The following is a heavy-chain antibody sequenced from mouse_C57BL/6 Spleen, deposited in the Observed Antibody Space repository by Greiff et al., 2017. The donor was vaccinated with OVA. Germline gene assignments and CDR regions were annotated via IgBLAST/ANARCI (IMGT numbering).Heavy chain of an antibody. CDR3: ARPYYNYGGAMDY. J-gene: IGHJ4*01. D-gene: IGHD2-12*01. CDR2: INPSSGYT. V-gene: IGHV1-4*01. CDR1: GYTFTSYT. Sequence: QVQLQQSGADLARPGASVKMSCKASGYTFTSYTMHWVKQRPGQGLEWIGYINPSSGYTKYTQKVKDKATLTADKSSSTPYMQLSSLTSEDSAVYYCARPYYNYGGAMDYWGQGTSVTVSS.